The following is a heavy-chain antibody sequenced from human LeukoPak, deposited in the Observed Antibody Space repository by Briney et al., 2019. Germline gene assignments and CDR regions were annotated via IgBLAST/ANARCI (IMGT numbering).Heavy chain of an antibody. J-gene: IGHJ6*02. CDR1: GYSFTSYW. D-gene: IGHD6-6*01. CDR3: ARNLVAGGGYYYGMDV. V-gene: IGHV5-51*01. CDR2: IYPGDSDT. Sequence: GESLKISCKGSGYSFTSYWIGWVRQKPGKGLEWMGIIYPGDSDTRYSPSFQGQVTISADKSISTAYLQWSSLKASDTAMYYCARNLVAGGGYYYGMDVWGQGTTVTVSS.